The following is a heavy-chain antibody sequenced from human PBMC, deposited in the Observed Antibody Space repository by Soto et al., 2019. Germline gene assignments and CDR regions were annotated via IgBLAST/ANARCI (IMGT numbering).Heavy chain of an antibody. CDR1: GGSFGSDT. D-gene: IGHD3-22*01. CDR3: ARPTSGYYHDAFDV. Sequence: QVQLMQSGGEVTKPGSSVKVSCKASGGSFGSDTVSWLRQAPGQGLEWMGGIVPIFGTPNYAQKFQGRVTIIADESTNTAYMELSSLTSEDSAVYFCARPTSGYYHDAFDVWGQGTMVTVSS. CDR2: IVPIFGTP. V-gene: IGHV1-69*01. J-gene: IGHJ3*01.